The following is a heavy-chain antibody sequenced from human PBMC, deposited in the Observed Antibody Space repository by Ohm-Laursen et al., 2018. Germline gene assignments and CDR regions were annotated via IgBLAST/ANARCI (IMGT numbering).Heavy chain of an antibody. CDR3: ARGRYCSSTSCQGIAFDI. Sequence: GASVKVSCKASGYTFTDYYMHWVRQAPGQGLEWMGWINPNSGGTKYAQGFQGRVTMTRDTSITTAYMELSSLRSEDTAVYYCARGRYCSSTSCQGIAFDIWGQGTMVTVSS. CDR1: GYTFTDYY. CDR2: INPNSGGT. J-gene: IGHJ3*02. V-gene: IGHV1-2*02. D-gene: IGHD2-2*01.